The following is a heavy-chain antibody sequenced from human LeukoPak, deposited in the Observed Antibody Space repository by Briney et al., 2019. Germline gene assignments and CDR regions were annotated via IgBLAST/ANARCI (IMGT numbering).Heavy chain of an antibody. D-gene: IGHD1-26*01. CDR3: ARGTGSLDY. J-gene: IGHJ4*02. Sequence: SQTLSPTCAISGDSVSSKSASWNWIRQSPSRGLEWLGRTYSRSKWFNDYAVSVKGRIIINPDTSKNQFSLHLSSVTPDDTAVYYCARGTGSLDYWGQGTLVTVTS. V-gene: IGHV6-1*01. CDR2: TYSRSKWFN. CDR1: GDSVSSKSAS.